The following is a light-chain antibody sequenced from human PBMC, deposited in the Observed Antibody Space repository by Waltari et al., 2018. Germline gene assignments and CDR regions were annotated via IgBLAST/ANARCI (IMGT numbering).Light chain of an antibody. V-gene: IGLV1-47*01. Sequence: QSVLTQPPSASGTPGQRVTISCSGSSSNIGSNYVYWYQQLPGTAPKLLIYRNNQRPSRVPDRFSGSKSGTSASLAISVLRSEDEADYYCAAWDDSLSAHVVFGGGTKLTVL. CDR2: RNN. J-gene: IGLJ2*01. CDR1: SSNIGSNY. CDR3: AAWDDSLSAHVV.